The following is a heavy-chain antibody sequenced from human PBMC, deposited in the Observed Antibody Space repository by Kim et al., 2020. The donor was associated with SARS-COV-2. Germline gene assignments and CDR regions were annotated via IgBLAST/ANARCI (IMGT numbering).Heavy chain of an antibody. V-gene: IGHV3-48*02. D-gene: IGHD3-22*01. CDR1: GFTFSAYS. CDR3: ARDRNDYYDSGGYYGLDN. J-gene: IGHJ4*02. CDR2: IDSGSSSI. Sequence: GGSLRLSCVTSGFTFSAYSMDWVRQAPGKGLEWISYIDSGSSSIYYADSVKGRFTISRDSAKKSLHLQMNSLRDEDTAIYYCARDRNDYYDSGGYYGLDNWGQGTLVIVSS.